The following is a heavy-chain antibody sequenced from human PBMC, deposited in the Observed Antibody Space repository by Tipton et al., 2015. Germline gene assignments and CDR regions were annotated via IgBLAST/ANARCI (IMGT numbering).Heavy chain of an antibody. CDR3: ARRATGGYYFDY. J-gene: IGHJ4*02. V-gene: IGHV6-1*01. CDR2: TYYRSNWNN. CDR1: GDSVSSNTAA. D-gene: IGHD1-14*01. Sequence: GLVKPSQTLSLTCAISGDSVSSNTAAWHWIRQSPSRGLEWLGRTYYRSNWNNDYAVSVKSRITITPDTSKNQFTLHLNSVTPDDTAMYYCARRATGGYYFDYWGQGTLVTVSS.